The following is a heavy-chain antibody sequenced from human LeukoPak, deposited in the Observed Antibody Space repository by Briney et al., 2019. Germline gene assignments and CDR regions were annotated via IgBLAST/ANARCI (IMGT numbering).Heavy chain of an antibody. J-gene: IGHJ4*02. CDR3: ARAYIDYSKSFDY. V-gene: IGHV1-2*02. CDR1: GYTFTGYY. Sequence: ASVKVSCKASGYTFTGYYMHWVRQAPGQGLEWMGWINPNSGGTNYAQKFQGRVTMTRDTSISTAYMELSRLRSDDTAVYYCARAYIDYSKSFDYWGQRTLVTVSS. CDR2: INPNSGGT. D-gene: IGHD4-11*01.